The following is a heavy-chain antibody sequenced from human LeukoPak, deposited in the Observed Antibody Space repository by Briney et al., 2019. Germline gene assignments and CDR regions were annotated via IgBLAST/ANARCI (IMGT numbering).Heavy chain of an antibody. J-gene: IGHJ4*02. V-gene: IGHV4-59*01. CDR2: IYYSGST. CDR3: AREHGIVGATIGFDY. Sequence: SETLSLTXTVSGGSISGYYWSWIRQPPGKGLEWIGYIYYSGSTNYNPSLKSRVTISVDTSKNQFSLKLSSVTAADTAVYYCAREHGIVGATIGFDYWGQGTLVTVSS. D-gene: IGHD1-26*01. CDR1: GGSISGYY.